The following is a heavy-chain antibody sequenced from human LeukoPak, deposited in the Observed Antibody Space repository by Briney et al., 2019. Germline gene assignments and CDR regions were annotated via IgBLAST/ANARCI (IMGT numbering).Heavy chain of an antibody. J-gene: IGHJ4*02. Sequence: ASVKVSCKASGGSFSSYAISWVRQAPGQGLEWMGRIIPILGIANYAQKFQGRVTITADKSTSTAYLELSSLRSEDTAVYYCARNVEGFYYKVSVFFIAYWGKEPLVT. CDR1: GGSFSSYA. CDR2: IIPILGIA. V-gene: IGHV1-69*04. CDR3: ARNVEGFYYKVSVFFIAY. D-gene: IGHD3-10*01.